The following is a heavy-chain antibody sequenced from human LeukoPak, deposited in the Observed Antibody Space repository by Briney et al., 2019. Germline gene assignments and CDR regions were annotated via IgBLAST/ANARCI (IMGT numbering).Heavy chain of an antibody. CDR3: AKSRDSSGYYLSYFDY. Sequence: PGGSLRLSCAASGFTFNNYAMSWVRQAPGKGLEWDSTITGSGGSTYYADSVKGRFTISRDNSNNTLYLQMNSLRAEDTAVYYCAKSRDSSGYYLSYFDYWGQGTLVTVSS. D-gene: IGHD3-22*01. CDR2: ITGSGGST. V-gene: IGHV3-23*01. J-gene: IGHJ4*02. CDR1: GFTFNNYA.